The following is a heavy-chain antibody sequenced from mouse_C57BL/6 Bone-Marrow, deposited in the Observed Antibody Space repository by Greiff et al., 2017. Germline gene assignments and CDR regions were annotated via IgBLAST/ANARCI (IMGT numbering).Heavy chain of an antibody. CDR2: IWSDGST. Sequence: VQLQESGPGLVAHSQSLSITCTVSGFSLTSYGVHWVRQPPGKGLEWLVVIWSDGSTTYNSALKSRLSISKDNSKSQVFLKMNSLQTDDTAMYYCARHEGYSNYSFAYWGQGTLVTVSA. CDR1: GFSLTSYG. D-gene: IGHD2-5*01. J-gene: IGHJ3*01. CDR3: ARHEGYSNYSFAY. V-gene: IGHV2-6-1*01.